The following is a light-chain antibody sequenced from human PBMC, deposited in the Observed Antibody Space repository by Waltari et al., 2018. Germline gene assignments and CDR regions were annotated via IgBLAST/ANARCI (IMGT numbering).Light chain of an antibody. Sequence: DIQMTQSPSSLSASVGDRVTITCRESQSISSYLNWYQQKPRKAPKLLIYAASSLQSGVPSRFSGSGSGTDFTLTISSLQPEDFATYYCQQSYSTPRTFGQGTKLEIK. V-gene: IGKV1-39*01. CDR2: AAS. CDR3: QQSYSTPRT. CDR1: QSISSY. J-gene: IGKJ2*01.